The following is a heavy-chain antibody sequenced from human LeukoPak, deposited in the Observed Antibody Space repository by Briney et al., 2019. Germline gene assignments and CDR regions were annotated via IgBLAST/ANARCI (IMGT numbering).Heavy chain of an antibody. D-gene: IGHD2-2*03. CDR1: EFTFSAYG. CDR3: AKDVGYCSSTSCYGLLIDY. V-gene: IGHV3-30*02. J-gene: IGHJ4*02. CDR2: IRYDGSNK. Sequence: GGSLRLSCAASEFTFSAYGMHWARQAPGKGLEWVAFIRYDGSNKYYADSVKGRFTISRDNSKNTLYLQMNSLRAEDTAVYYCAKDVGYCSSTSCYGLLIDYWGQGTLVTVSS.